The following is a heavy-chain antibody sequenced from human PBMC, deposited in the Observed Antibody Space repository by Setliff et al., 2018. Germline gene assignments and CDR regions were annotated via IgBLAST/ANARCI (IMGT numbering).Heavy chain of an antibody. V-gene: IGHV4-34*01. D-gene: IGHD3-22*01. CDR1: GGSFSAYY. Sequence: LSLTCTVYGGSFSAYYWSWIRQPPGKGLEWIGEISHGGGTNYNPSLKSRVTISIDTSKNLFSLKLTSVTAADTAVYYCATGDVYDSSAFFSDWFDPWGQGTLVTAPQ. CDR3: ATGDVYDSSAFFSDWFDP. J-gene: IGHJ5*02. CDR2: ISHGGGT.